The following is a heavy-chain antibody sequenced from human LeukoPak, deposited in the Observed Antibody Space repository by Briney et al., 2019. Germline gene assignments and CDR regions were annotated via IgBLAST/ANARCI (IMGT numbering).Heavy chain of an antibody. V-gene: IGHV2-5*02. D-gene: IGHD1-26*01. CDR2: IYWEDDN. Sequence: EAGPTLVNPTQTLTLTSTFSGFSLSTSGVGVGWIRQPPGKALEWLALIYWEDDNRYSPSLKSRLTITKDTSKNQVVLTMTNMDPVDTATYYCAHSRIYSGSYYATFDYWGQGTLVTVSS. J-gene: IGHJ4*02. CDR3: AHSRIYSGSYYATFDY. CDR1: GFSLSTSGVG.